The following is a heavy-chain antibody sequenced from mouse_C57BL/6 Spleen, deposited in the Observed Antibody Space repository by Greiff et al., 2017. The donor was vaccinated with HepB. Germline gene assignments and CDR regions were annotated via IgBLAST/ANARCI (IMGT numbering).Heavy chain of an antibody. Sequence: EVKLVESGGGLVKPGGSLKLSCAASGFTFSSYAMSWVRQTPEKRLEWVATISDGGSYTYYPDNVKGRFTISRDNAKNNLYLQMSHLKSEDTAMYYCAREPGYYSGSSPHWYFDVWGTGTTVTVSS. CDR1: GFTFSSYA. CDR2: ISDGGSYT. J-gene: IGHJ1*03. D-gene: IGHD1-1*01. V-gene: IGHV5-4*01. CDR3: AREPGYYSGSSPHWYFDV.